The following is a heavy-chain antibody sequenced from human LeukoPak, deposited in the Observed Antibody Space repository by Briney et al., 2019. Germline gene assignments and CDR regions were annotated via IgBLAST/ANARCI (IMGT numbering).Heavy chain of an antibody. Sequence: SQTLSLTCTVSGGSISSGGYYWSWIRQHPGKGLEWIGYIYYSGSTYYNPSLKSRVTISVDTSKNQFSLKLSSVTAADTAVYYCARGFGLRGLLVATGGYGSGNSPYGMDVWGQGTTVTVSS. J-gene: IGHJ6*02. CDR3: ARGFGLRGLLVATGGYGSGNSPYGMDV. V-gene: IGHV4-31*03. CDR1: GGSISSGGYY. D-gene: IGHD3-10*01. CDR2: IYYSGST.